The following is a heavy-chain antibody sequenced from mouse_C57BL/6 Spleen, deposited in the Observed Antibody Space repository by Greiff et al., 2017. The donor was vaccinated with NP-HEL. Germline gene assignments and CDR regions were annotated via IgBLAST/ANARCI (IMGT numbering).Heavy chain of an antibody. V-gene: IGHV1-64*01. D-gene: IGHD2-1*01. J-gene: IGHJ1*03. CDR3: ALSTMVTTGGWYFDV. CDR1: GYTFTSYW. Sequence: QVQLQQPGAELVKPGASVKLSCKASGYTFTSYWMHWVKQRPGQGLEWIGMIHPNSGSTNYNEKFKSKATLTVDKSSSTAYMQLSSLTSEYSAVYYCALSTMVTTGGWYFDVWGTGTTVTVSS. CDR2: IHPNSGST.